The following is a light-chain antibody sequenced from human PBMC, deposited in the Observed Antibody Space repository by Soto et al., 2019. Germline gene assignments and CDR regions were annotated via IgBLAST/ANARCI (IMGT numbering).Light chain of an antibody. CDR2: DAS. CDR1: QSISRW. J-gene: IGKJ1*01. V-gene: IGKV1-5*01. CDR3: QQYNGYSTWT. Sequence: DIQMTQSPSTLSASVGDRVTITCRASQSISRWLAWYQQKPGKAPKVLIWDASSLQRGVPSRFSGSGSGTEFTLPIICLQPDDFATYYCQQYNGYSTWTFGQGTKVEIK.